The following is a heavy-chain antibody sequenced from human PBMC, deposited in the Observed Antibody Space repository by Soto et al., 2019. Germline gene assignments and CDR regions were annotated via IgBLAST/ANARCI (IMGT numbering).Heavy chain of an antibody. CDR3: AKDRTSTTWLGGRVFDY. Sequence: EVQLLESGGGLIQPGGSLRLSCAVSGFSFSGYAMSWVRQAPGKGLEWVSGISGSGGSVNYADCAKGRFTISRDNSKNTLYLQMNSLRAEDTALYYCAKDRTSTTWLGGRVFDYWGQGTLVTVSS. CDR1: GFSFSGYA. J-gene: IGHJ4*02. D-gene: IGHD6-19*01. V-gene: IGHV3-23*01. CDR2: ISGSGGSV.